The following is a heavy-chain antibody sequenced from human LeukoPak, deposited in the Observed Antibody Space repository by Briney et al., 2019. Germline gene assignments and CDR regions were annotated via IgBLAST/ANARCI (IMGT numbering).Heavy chain of an antibody. CDR2: IYYRGST. CDR1: GGSISSGGYY. V-gene: IGHV4-31*03. Sequence: SETLSLTCTVSGGSISSGGYYWSWIRQHPGKGLEWIGYIYYRGSTYYNPSLKSRVTISVDTSKNQFSLKLSSVTAADTAVYYCARDMDALSSGSYDYWGQGTLVTVSS. J-gene: IGHJ4*02. D-gene: IGHD1-26*01. CDR3: ARDMDALSSGSYDY.